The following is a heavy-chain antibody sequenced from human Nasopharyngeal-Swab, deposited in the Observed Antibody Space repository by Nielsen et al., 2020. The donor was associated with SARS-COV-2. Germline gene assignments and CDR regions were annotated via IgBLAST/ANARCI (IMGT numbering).Heavy chain of an antibody. CDR2: ISSSSSYI. D-gene: IGHD3-22*01. V-gene: IGHV3-21*01. Sequence: GGSLRLSCAASGFTFSSYSMNWVRQAPGKGLEWVSSISSSSSYIYYADSVKGRFTISRDNAKNSLYLQMNSLRAEDTAVYYCARDQIPSHYYDSSGPNQIDYWGQGTLVTVSS. J-gene: IGHJ4*02. CDR3: ARDQIPSHYYDSSGPNQIDY. CDR1: GFTFSSYS.